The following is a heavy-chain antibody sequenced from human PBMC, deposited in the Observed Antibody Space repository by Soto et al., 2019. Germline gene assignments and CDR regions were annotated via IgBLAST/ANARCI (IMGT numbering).Heavy chain of an antibody. J-gene: IGHJ4*02. CDR1: GGIFSTYA. Sequence: QVQLVQSGAEVKKPGSSVKVSCKASGGIFSTYAISWLRQAPGQGLEWMRGIIPLFGTPNYAQRFQGRVTITADESTSTAYMDLSRLRSEDTAVYYCARDRDDYGSGNYYNRIDFWGQGTLVTVSS. CDR2: IIPLFGTP. CDR3: ARDRDDYGSGNYYNRIDF. V-gene: IGHV1-69*01. D-gene: IGHD3-10*01.